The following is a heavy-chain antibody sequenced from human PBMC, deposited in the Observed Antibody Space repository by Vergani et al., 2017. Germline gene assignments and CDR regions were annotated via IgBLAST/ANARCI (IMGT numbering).Heavy chain of an antibody. CDR3: ARGAYYDSSGYHRYYYYGMDV. CDR1: GFTFSSYD. D-gene: IGHD3-22*01. V-gene: IGHV3-13*04. J-gene: IGHJ6*02. CDR2: IGTAGDT. Sequence: EVKLVESGGGLVQPGGSLRLSCAASGFTFSSYDMHWVRQATGKGLEWVSAIGTAGDTYYPGSVKGRFTISRENAKNSLYLQMNSLRAGDTAVYYCARGAYYDSSGYHRYYYYGMDVWGQGTTVTVSS.